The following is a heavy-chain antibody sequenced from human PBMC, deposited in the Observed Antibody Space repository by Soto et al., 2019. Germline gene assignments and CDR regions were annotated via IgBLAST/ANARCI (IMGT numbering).Heavy chain of an antibody. D-gene: IGHD3-3*01. CDR3: ARFYYTRTVLDY. CDR1: GASTSRNSFY. Sequence: SETLSLTCTVSGASTSRNSFYWGWIRQPPRKGLEWIGTIYYTGSTYYNPSLKSRITVSVDTSKNLLSLRLTSVTAAATAVYYCARFYYTRTVLDYWGQGTQVTVSS. J-gene: IGHJ4*02. CDR2: IYYTGST. V-gene: IGHV4-39*01.